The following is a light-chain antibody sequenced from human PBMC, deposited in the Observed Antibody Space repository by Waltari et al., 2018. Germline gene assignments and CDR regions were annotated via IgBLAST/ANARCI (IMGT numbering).Light chain of an antibody. CDR3: CSFAGSSPHVV. J-gene: IGLJ2*01. CDR1: SSDVGTYNL. Sequence: QSALTQPASVSGSPGQSIPIPCHGTSSDVGTYNLVSWYQLHPGKAPKLIIYESTKRPSGVSSRFSGSKSGNTASLTISGLQAEDEADYYCCSFAGSSPHVVFGGGTKLTVL. CDR2: EST. V-gene: IGLV2-23*01.